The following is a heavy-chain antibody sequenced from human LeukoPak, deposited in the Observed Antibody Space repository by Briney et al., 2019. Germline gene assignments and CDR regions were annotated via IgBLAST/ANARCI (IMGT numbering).Heavy chain of an antibody. V-gene: IGHV4-34*01. CDR3: ARGQDTAMVQYYFDY. Sequence: SETLSLTCAVYGGSFSGYYWSWIRQPPGKGLEWIGEINHSGSTDYNPSLKSRVTISVDTSKNQFSLKLSSVTAADTAVYYCARGQDTAMVQYYFDYWGQGTLVTVSS. D-gene: IGHD5-18*01. CDR1: GGSFSGYY. CDR2: INHSGST. J-gene: IGHJ4*02.